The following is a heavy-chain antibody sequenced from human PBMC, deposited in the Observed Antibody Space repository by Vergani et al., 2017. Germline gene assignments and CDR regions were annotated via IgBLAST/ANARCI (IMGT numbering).Heavy chain of an antibody. CDR3: ARDRSRGFVVVPAAEDGMDV. J-gene: IGHJ6*02. Sequence: QVQFQQWGPGLLKPSETLSLTCAVYGGSLSGYYWSWIRLAPGKGLEWIGYIYYSGSTYYNLSIKSRVTISVDTSKNQFSLKLSSGTAADTAVYYCARDRSRGFVVVPAAEDGMDVWGQGTTVTVSS. CDR1: GGSLSGYY. V-gene: IGHV4-34*11. D-gene: IGHD2-2*01. CDR2: IYYSGST.